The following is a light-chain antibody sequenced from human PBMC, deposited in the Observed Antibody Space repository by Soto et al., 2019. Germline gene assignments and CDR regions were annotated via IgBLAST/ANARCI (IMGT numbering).Light chain of an antibody. Sequence: DVVMTQSPLSLPVTLGQPASISCRSSQSLVHSDGNTYLNWFQQRPGQTPRRLTNTVSNRDSGVPDRFSGSGSGTVFTLKINRVEAEDVGVYYCMQGTHWPLTFGQGTKVEIK. CDR3: MQGTHWPLT. CDR1: QSLVHSDGNTY. CDR2: TVS. J-gene: IGKJ1*01. V-gene: IGKV2-30*02.